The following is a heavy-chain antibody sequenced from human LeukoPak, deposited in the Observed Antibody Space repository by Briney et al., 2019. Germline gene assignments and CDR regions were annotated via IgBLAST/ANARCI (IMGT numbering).Heavy chain of an antibody. V-gene: IGHV3-49*03. CDR2: IRSKAYGGTT. CDR3: TRVVHYYDSSGYYIGDY. J-gene: IGHJ4*02. CDR1: GFTFGDYA. D-gene: IGHD3-22*01. Sequence: GGSLRLSCTASGFTFGDYAMSWFRQAPGKGLEWVGFIRSKAYGGTTEYAASVKGRFTISRDDSKSIAYLQMNSLKTEDTAVYYCTRVVHYYDSSGYYIGDYWGQGTLVTVSS.